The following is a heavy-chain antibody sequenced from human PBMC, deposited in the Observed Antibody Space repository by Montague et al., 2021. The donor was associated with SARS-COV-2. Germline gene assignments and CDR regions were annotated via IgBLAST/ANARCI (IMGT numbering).Heavy chain of an antibody. Sequence: SETLSLTCSVSSGSIISSGYYWGWIRQPPGKELEWIGNIYYSGTTYYNPSLQSRGTISVDTSKNHLSLRLSSVTAADTAVYFCARDASSANSPANNWFDSWGQGTLVTVSS. J-gene: IGHJ5*01. CDR1: SGSIISSGYY. CDR2: IYYSGTT. CDR3: ARDASSANSPANNWFDS. V-gene: IGHV4-39*02. D-gene: IGHD4/OR15-4a*01.